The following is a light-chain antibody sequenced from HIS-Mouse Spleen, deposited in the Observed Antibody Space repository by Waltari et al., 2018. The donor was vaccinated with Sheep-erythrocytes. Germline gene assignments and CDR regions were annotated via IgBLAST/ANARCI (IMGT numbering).Light chain of an antibody. Sequence: QSALTQPRSVSGSPGQSVTISCTGTSSDVGGYNYVSWYQQHPGKAPQLMIYDVSKRPSGVPVRVSGSKSGNTASLTISGLQAEDEADYYCCSYAGSYNHVFATGTKVTVL. V-gene: IGLV2-11*01. J-gene: IGLJ1*01. CDR2: DVS. CDR3: CSYAGSYNHV. CDR1: SSDVGGYNY.